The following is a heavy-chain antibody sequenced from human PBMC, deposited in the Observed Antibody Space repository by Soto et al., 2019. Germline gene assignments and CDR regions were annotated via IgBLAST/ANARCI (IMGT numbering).Heavy chain of an antibody. V-gene: IGHV1-69*08. CDR3: ARGLGGRMDD. Sequence: QVQLVQSGAEVKKLGSSVRVSCKASGTIFSSYTISWVRQAPGQGLEWMGRIIPILGETNSAQKFQGRVTLTADKSTNTAYMQLNSLRFEDTAVYYCARGLGGRMDDWGQGTTVTVSS. CDR2: IIPILGET. D-gene: IGHD3-16*01. CDR1: GTIFSSYT. J-gene: IGHJ6*02.